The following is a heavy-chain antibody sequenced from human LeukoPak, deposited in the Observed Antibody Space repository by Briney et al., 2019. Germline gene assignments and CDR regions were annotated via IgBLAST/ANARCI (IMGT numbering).Heavy chain of an antibody. CDR2: IYYSGST. CDR1: GGSISSYY. CDR3: AREGYYDSSGYFDY. Sequence: SETLSPTCTVSGGSISSYYWSWIRQPPGKGLEWIGYIYYSGSTNYNPSLKSRVTISVDTSKNQFSLKLSSVTAADTAVYYCAREGYYDSSGYFDYWGQGTLVTVSS. D-gene: IGHD3-22*01. J-gene: IGHJ4*02. V-gene: IGHV4-59*01.